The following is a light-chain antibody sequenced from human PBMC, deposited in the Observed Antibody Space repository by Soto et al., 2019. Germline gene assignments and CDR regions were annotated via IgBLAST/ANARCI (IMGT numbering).Light chain of an antibody. J-gene: IGKJ5*01. V-gene: IGKV3-20*01. CDR2: GAS. CDR1: QSVSSSY. CDR3: QQYNNWPST. Sequence: EIVLTQSPGTLSLSPGERATLSCRASQSVSSSYLAWYQQKPGQAPRLLIYGASSRATGIPDRFSGSGSGTEFTLTISSLQSEDFAVYYCQQYNNWPSTFGQGTRLEI.